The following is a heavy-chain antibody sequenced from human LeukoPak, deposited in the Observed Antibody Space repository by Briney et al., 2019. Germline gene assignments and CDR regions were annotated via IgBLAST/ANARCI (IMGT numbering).Heavy chain of an antibody. V-gene: IGHV3-74*01. D-gene: IGHD2-2*01. CDR2: INSDGSST. Sequence: GGSLRLSCAASGFTFSSNWMHWVRQAPGKGLVWVSQINSDGSSTNYADSVKGRFTISRDNTKNTLYLQMNSLRAEDTAVYYCARTEYCSPTSCKYASFWGQGTMVTVSS. J-gene: IGHJ3*01. CDR1: GFTFSSNW. CDR3: ARTEYCSPTSCKYASF.